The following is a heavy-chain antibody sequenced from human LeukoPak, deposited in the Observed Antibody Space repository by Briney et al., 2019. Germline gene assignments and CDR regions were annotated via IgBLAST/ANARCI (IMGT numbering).Heavy chain of an antibody. V-gene: IGHV3-30*04. D-gene: IGHD1-26*01. Sequence: GGSLRLSCAASGFTFSSYAMHWVRQAPGKGLEWVAVISYDGSNKYYADSVKGRFTISRDNSKNTLYPQMNSLRAEDTAVYYCARDRGEWELDYWGQGTLVTVSS. CDR3: ARDRGEWELDY. CDR2: ISYDGSNK. J-gene: IGHJ4*02. CDR1: GFTFSSYA.